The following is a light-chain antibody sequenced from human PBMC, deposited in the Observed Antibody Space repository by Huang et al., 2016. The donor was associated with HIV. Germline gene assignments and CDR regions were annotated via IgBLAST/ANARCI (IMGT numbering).Light chain of an antibody. Sequence: EIVLTQSPVTLSLSPGERATLSCRASQSISNYLNWYQQKPGQSPRLLIYDACNRATGIPARCSGRGSGTEFTLTISSLEPEDFAIYYCQQRSNWPPVTFGQGTRL. J-gene: IGKJ5*01. V-gene: IGKV3-11*01. CDR2: DAC. CDR1: QSISNY. CDR3: QQRSNWPPVT.